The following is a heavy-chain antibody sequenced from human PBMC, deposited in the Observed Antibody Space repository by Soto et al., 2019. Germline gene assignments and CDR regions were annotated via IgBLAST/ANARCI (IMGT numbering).Heavy chain of an antibody. J-gene: IGHJ4*02. V-gene: IGHV3-33*01. D-gene: IGHD6-13*01. CDR3: ARDGHSSSFYYFDY. CDR2: IWYDGSNK. CDR1: GFTFSSYG. Sequence: QVQLVESGGGVVQPGRSLRLSCAASGFTFSSYGMHWVRQAPGKGLEWVAVIWYDGSNKYYADSVKGRFTISRDNSKNTLYLQMNSMRAEDTAVYYCARDGHSSSFYYFDYWGQGTLVTVSS.